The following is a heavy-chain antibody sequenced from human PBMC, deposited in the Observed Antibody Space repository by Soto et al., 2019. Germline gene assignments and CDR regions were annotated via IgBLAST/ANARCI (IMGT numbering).Heavy chain of an antibody. Sequence: VQLLESGGDLVQPGGSLRLSCEASGFTFSNYAMSWVRQAPGKGLEWVSVISGSGGSTNYADSAKGRFTISRDNSMDTLYLQMNSLRAEDTDVYYCARVFYYDILTGKSYNMDVWGQGTTVIVSS. J-gene: IGHJ6*02. CDR2: ISGSGGST. CDR3: ARVFYYDILTGKSYNMDV. V-gene: IGHV3-23*01. CDR1: GFTFSNYA. D-gene: IGHD3-9*01.